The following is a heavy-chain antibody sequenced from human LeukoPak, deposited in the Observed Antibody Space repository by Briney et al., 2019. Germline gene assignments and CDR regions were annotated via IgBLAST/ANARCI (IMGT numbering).Heavy chain of an antibody. Sequence: GASVTVSYKVSGYTLTQLSMHWVRQAPGKGLEWMGGFDPEDGETIYAQKFQGRVTMTEDTSTDTAYMELSSLRSEDTAVYYCATELGWSGSVVWFDPWGQGTLVTVSS. CDR3: ATELGWSGSVVWFDP. D-gene: IGHD3-3*01. CDR2: FDPEDGET. J-gene: IGHJ5*02. CDR1: GYTLTQLS. V-gene: IGHV1-24*01.